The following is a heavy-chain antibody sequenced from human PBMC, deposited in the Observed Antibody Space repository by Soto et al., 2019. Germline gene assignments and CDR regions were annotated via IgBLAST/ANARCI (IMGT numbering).Heavy chain of an antibody. J-gene: IGHJ4*02. CDR3: AGLVVIMSSIDY. V-gene: IGHV3-23*01. CDR1: GFTFSSYA. Sequence: GGSLRLSCAASGFTFSSYAMSWVRQAPGKGLEWVSAISGSGGSTYYADSVKGRFTISRDNSKNTLYLQMNSLRAEDTAVYYCAGLVVIMSSIDYWGQGTLVTVSS. CDR2: ISGSGGST. D-gene: IGHD3-22*01.